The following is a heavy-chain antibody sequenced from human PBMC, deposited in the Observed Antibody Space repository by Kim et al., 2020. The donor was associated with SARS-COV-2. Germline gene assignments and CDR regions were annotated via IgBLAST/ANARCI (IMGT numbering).Heavy chain of an antibody. D-gene: IGHD1-7*01. CDR1: GFTFSSYA. V-gene: IGHV3-30-3*01. CDR2: ISYDGSNK. Sequence: GGSLRLSCAASGFTFSSYAMHWVRQAPGKGLEWVAVISYDGSNKYYADSVKGRFTISRDNSKNTLYLQMNSLRAEDTAVYYCARDRGAINGTTFDYWGQG. J-gene: IGHJ4*02. CDR3: ARDRGAINGTTFDY.